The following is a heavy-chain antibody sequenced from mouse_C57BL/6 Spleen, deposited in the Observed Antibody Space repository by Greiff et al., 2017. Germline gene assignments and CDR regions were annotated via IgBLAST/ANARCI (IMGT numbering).Heavy chain of an antibody. CDR3: ARKGDYIFAY. CDR2: INPNNGGT. D-gene: IGHD2-4*01. CDR1: GYTFTDYY. Sequence: EVKLQQSGPELVKPGASVKISCKASGYTFTDYYMNWVKQSHGKSLEWIGDINPNNGGTSYNQKFKGKATLTVDKSSSTAYMELRSLTSEDSAVYYCARKGDYIFAYWGQGTLVTVSA. J-gene: IGHJ3*01. V-gene: IGHV1-26*01.